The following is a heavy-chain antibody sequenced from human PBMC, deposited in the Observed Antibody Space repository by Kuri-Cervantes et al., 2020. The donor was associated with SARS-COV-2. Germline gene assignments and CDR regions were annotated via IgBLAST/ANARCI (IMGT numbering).Heavy chain of an antibody. CDR1: GGSFSGYY. Sequence: SETLSLTCAVYGGSFSGYYWSWIRQPPGKGLEWIGEINHSGSTNYNPSLKSRVTISVDTSKNQFSLKLSSVTAADAAVYYCARDSETLSGYYTGIDYWGQGTLVTVSS. V-gene: IGHV4-34*01. J-gene: IGHJ4*02. D-gene: IGHD3-3*01. CDR2: INHSGST. CDR3: ARDSETLSGYYTGIDY.